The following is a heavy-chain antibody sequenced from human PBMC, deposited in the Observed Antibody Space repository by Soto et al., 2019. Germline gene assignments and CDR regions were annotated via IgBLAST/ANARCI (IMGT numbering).Heavy chain of an antibody. J-gene: IGHJ4*02. D-gene: IGHD2-2*01. Sequence: PGGSLRLSCAASGFTFSSYGMHWVRQAPGKGLEWVAAIWGGGGSTYYADSVKGRFTISRDNSKNTLYLQMNSLRAEDTAVYYCAKAPVVPETNYFDYWGQGTLVTVSS. CDR3: AKAPVVPETNYFDY. CDR1: GFTFSSYG. CDR2: IWGGGGST. V-gene: IGHV3-23*01.